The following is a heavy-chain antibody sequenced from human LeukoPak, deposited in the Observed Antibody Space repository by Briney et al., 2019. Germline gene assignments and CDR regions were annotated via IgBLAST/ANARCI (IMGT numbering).Heavy chain of an antibody. CDR2: IYYSGSI. CDR3: ARGSWIQSSPAVYYFDY. CDR1: GGSISSYY. Sequence: SETLSLTCTVSGGSISSYYWSWIRQPPGKGLEWIGYIYYSGSIKYNPSLKSRVTMSVDTSKNQFSLKLSSVTAADTAVYYCARGSWIQSSPAVYYFDYWGQGTLVTVSS. D-gene: IGHD5-18*01. J-gene: IGHJ4*02. V-gene: IGHV4-59*01.